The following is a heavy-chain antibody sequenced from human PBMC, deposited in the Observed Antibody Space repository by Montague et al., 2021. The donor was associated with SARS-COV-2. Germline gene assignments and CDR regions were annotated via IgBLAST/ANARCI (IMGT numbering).Heavy chain of an antibody. CDR2: ISYSGST. Sequence: SETLSLTCTVSGGSISNYYWSWIRQPPGRGLQWIGYISYSGSTNYNPSLKSRVTISVDTSKNHFTLRLSSVTAADTAIYFCARDRFDFGAGRQGTIDFWGQGTLVTVSS. CDR3: ARDRFDFGAGRQGTIDF. V-gene: IGHV4-59*12. D-gene: IGHD3-10*01. CDR1: GGSISNYY. J-gene: IGHJ4*02.